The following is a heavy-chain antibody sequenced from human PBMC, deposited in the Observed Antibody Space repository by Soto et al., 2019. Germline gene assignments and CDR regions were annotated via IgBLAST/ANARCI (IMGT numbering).Heavy chain of an antibody. Sequence: GASVKVSCTASGGTISSYAIIWVRQAPGQGLEWMGWINTYNGNTNYAQQLQGRVTMTTDTSTSTAYMELRSLRSDDTAVYYCAREAVAGTKGFDYWGQGTLVTVSS. V-gene: IGHV1-18*01. CDR3: AREAVAGTKGFDY. CDR1: GGTISSYA. CDR2: INTYNGNT. J-gene: IGHJ4*02. D-gene: IGHD6-19*01.